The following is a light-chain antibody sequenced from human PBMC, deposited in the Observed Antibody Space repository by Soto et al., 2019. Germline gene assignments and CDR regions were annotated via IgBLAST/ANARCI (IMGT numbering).Light chain of an antibody. Sequence: EIVLMQSPGTLSLSPGERATLSCRASQSFINNYLAWYQQNPGQAPRLLIYGASNRATGIPDRFSGSGSGTDFTLTISRLEPEDSAVYYCQQYGTSPWTSGLATK. J-gene: IGKJ1*01. CDR3: QQYGTSPWT. CDR2: GAS. V-gene: IGKV3-20*01. CDR1: QSFINNY.